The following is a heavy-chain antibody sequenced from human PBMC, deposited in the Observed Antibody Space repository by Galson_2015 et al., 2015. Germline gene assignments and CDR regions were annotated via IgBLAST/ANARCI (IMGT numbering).Heavy chain of an antibody. CDR1: GFTFSSYW. CDR3: ARDIVVVPAAIYYFDY. CDR2: IKQDGSEK. V-gene: IGHV3-7*03. Sequence: SLRLSCAASGFTFSSYWMSWVRQAPGKGLEWVANIKQDGSEKYYVDSVKGRFTISRDNAKNSLYLQMNSLRAEDTAVYYCARDIVVVPAAIYYFDYWDQGTLVTVSS. D-gene: IGHD2-2*01. J-gene: IGHJ4*02.